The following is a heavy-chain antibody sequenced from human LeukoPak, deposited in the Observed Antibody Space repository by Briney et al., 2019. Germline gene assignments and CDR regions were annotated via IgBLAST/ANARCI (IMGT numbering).Heavy chain of an antibody. CDR2: IYPNSGDT. CDR1: GYTFTDYY. Sequence: ASVKVSCKASGYTFTDYYMYWVRQAPGQGLEWMGWIYPNSGDTNYAQKFQGRVTLTRVTSISTAYMELSRLRSDDTAIYYCARSVGYGDYPLDFWGQGTLVTVSS. J-gene: IGHJ4*02. CDR3: ARSVGYGDYPLDF. D-gene: IGHD4-17*01. V-gene: IGHV1-2*02.